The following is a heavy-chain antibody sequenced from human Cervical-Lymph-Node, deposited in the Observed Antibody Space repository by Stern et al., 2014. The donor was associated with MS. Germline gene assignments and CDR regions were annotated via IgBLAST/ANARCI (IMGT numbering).Heavy chain of an antibody. CDR2: SYLSGIT. V-gene: IGHV4-31*03. CDR1: GGSINTVGYY. Sequence: QVQLQESGPGLVKPSQTLSLTCTVSGGSINTVGYYWTWIRQSPGKGLAWIGCSYLSGITYYNPSLKRRASISVDTSKNQFSLNVTSVTAADMALYYCARSDRLWGSFDYWGQGTLVTVSS. J-gene: IGHJ4*02. CDR3: ARSDRLWGSFDY. D-gene: IGHD3-16*01.